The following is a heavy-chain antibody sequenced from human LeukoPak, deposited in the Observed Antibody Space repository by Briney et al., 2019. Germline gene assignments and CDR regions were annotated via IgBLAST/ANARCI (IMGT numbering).Heavy chain of an antibody. Sequence: PSETLSLTCTVSGGSISSYYWSWIRQPPGKGMEWIGYIYYSGSTNYNPSLKSRVTISVDTSKNQFSLKLSSVTAADTAVYYCAREGEMATIDDAFDIWGQGTMVTVSS. CDR1: GGSISSYY. J-gene: IGHJ3*02. D-gene: IGHD5-24*01. V-gene: IGHV4-59*01. CDR3: AREGEMATIDDAFDI. CDR2: IYYSGST.